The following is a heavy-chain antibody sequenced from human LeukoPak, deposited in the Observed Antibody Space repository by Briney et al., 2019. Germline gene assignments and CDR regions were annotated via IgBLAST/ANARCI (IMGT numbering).Heavy chain of an antibody. CDR3: ARSTTARIAAAGS. CDR2: INHSGST. D-gene: IGHD6-13*01. Sequence: SETLSLTCAVYGGSFSGYYWSWIRQPPGKGLEWIGEINHSGSTNYNPSLKSRVTISVDTSKNQFSLKLSSVTAADTAVYYCARSTTARIAAAGSWGQGTLVTVSS. J-gene: IGHJ4*02. CDR1: GGSFSGYY. V-gene: IGHV4-34*01.